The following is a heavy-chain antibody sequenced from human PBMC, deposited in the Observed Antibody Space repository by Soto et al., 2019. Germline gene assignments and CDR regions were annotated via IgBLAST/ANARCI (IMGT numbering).Heavy chain of an antibody. V-gene: IGHV1-69*01. CDR2: IIPIFGTA. CDR1: GGTFSTSG. Sequence: QVQLVQSGAEVKKPGSSVKVSCKASGGTFSTSGINWVRQAPGQGLEWMGGIIPIFGTANYAQKFQGRVTITADESTSTAYMELSSLKAEDTAVYFCARERRGSYCSSTSCVFDYWGQGTLVTVSS. D-gene: IGHD2-2*01. J-gene: IGHJ4*02. CDR3: ARERRGSYCSSTSCVFDY.